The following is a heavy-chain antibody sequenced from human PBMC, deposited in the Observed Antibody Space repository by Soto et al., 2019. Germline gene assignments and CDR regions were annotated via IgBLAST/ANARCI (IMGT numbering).Heavy chain of an antibody. CDR3: ARLRGYSYGSDFVFDY. V-gene: IGHV3-30-3*01. CDR1: GFTFSDYA. CDR2: ILYDGSKE. J-gene: IGHJ4*02. Sequence: LRLSCAASGFTFSDYAMHWVRQAPGKGLEWLAVILYDGSKEYYADSVKGRFTISRDNSNNMLHLQMSSLRPEDTAFYYCARLRGYSYGSDFVFDYWGQGTLVTVSS. D-gene: IGHD5-18*01.